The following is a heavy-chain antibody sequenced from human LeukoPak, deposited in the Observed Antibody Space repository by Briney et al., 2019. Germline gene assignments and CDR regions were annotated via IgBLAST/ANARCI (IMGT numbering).Heavy chain of an antibody. CDR2: IYYCGTT. J-gene: IGHJ4*02. Sequence: SETLSLTCTVSGGSISHYYWSWIRQPPGKGLEWIGYIYYCGTTNYNPSLKSRLTISVDTSKNQFSLKLSSVTAADTAVYYCARHYGSGTYPLDYWGQGTLVTVSS. D-gene: IGHD3-10*01. CDR1: GGSISHYY. V-gene: IGHV4-59*08. CDR3: ARHYGSGTYPLDY.